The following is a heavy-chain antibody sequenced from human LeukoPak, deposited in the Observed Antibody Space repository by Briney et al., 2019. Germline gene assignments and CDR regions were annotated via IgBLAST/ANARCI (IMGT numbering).Heavy chain of an antibody. CDR3: VKAPTVAGSYGWFDP. J-gene: IGHJ5*02. D-gene: IGHD6-19*01. Sequence: SETLSLTCSISGGSITSGNNYWNWLRQSPGMGLEWIGFIYCGGRTNYNPFLRSRIVISADTSKNQISLRVDSMTAADTAVYYCVKAPTVAGSYGWFDPWGQGTLVNVSS. V-gene: IGHV4-30-4*08. CDR1: GGSITSGNNY. CDR2: IYCGGRT.